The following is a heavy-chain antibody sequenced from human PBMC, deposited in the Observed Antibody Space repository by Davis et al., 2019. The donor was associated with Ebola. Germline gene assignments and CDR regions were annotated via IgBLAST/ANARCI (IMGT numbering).Heavy chain of an antibody. CDR2: TKQDGSEK. CDR1: GFTFSNYW. J-gene: IGHJ4*02. CDR3: AIANRGPVADTGDY. V-gene: IGHV3-7*03. Sequence: GESLKISCAASGFTFSNYWMTWVRQAPVRGLEWVANTKQDGSEKQYVDSVRGRFTISRDNAKNSLYLQMNSLRAEDTAVYYCAIANRGPVADTGDYWGQGTLVTVSS. D-gene: IGHD6-19*01.